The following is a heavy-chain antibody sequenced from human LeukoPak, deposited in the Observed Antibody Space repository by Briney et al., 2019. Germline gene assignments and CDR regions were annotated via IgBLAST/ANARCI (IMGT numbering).Heavy chain of an antibody. CDR1: GFTFRSFW. V-gene: IGHV3-74*01. J-gene: IGHJ5*02. CDR3: ARTLGVPSAFDP. Sequence: GASVRLSCAASGFTFRSFWMHWVRQAPGKGLLWVSRINSDGTSTTYADSVKGRFTISRDNAKNTVYLQMNSLRAEDTAVYYCARTLGVPSAFDPWGQGTLVTVSS. D-gene: IGHD2-2*01. CDR2: INSDGTST.